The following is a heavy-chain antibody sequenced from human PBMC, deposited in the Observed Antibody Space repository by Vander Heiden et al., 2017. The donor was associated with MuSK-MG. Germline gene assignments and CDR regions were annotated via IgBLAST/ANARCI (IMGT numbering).Heavy chain of an antibody. CDR2: ISSSSSYI. D-gene: IGHD3-10*01. CDR1: GFTFSSYS. V-gene: IGHV3-21*01. CDR3: ARDQGRIYGY. Sequence: EVQLVESGGGLVTPGGSLRLSCAASGFTFSSYSMNWVRQAPGKGLELVSSISSSSSYIYYADSVKGRFTISRDNAKNSLYLQMNSLRAEDTAVYYCARDQGRIYGYWGQGTLVTVSS. J-gene: IGHJ4*02.